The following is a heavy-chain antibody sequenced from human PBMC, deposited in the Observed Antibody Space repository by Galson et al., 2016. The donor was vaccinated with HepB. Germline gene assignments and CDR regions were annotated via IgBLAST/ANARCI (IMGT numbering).Heavy chain of an antibody. CDR1: GYHFLNYG. D-gene: IGHD3-10*01. CDR2: ISTYNGNT. J-gene: IGHJ4*02. V-gene: IGHV1-18*01. Sequence: SVKVSCKASGYHFLNYGISWVRQAPGQGLEWMGWISTYNGNTKSAQKVQDRLTMTTDTSKGTGYMDLRSLTSEDTAVYYCATYNVSLGDYNAFDFWGQGTLVTVSS. CDR3: ATYNVSLGDYNAFDF.